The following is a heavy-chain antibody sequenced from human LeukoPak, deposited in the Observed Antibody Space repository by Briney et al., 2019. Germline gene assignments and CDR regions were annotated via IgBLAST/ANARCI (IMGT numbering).Heavy chain of an antibody. D-gene: IGHD6-13*01. CDR3: AAAGIGSWYYLDY. Sequence: SETLSLTFKVSGGSISSFYWCWLRQPPGKGLEWIGYIYFSGSTNYNPSLKSRVTISVDTSKNQFSLKVSSVTAADTAVYFCAAAGIGSWYYLDYWGQGTLVTVSS. CDR2: IYFSGST. J-gene: IGHJ4*02. V-gene: IGHV4-59*01. CDR1: GGSISSFY.